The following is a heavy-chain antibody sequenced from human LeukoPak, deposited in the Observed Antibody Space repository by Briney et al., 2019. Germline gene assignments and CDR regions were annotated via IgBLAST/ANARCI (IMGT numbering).Heavy chain of an antibody. CDR1: GFTFSRYW. CDR2: INSDGRST. D-gene: IGHD3-10*01. J-gene: IGHJ4*02. Sequence: GGSLRLSCAASGFTFSRYWMHWVRQAPGKGLVWVSRINSDGRSTSYADSVKGRFTISRDNAKNTLYLQMNSLRAEDTAVFYCARLDTMDRGRGGIWFDYWGQGTLVTVSS. V-gene: IGHV3-74*01. CDR3: ARLDTMDRGRGGIWFDY.